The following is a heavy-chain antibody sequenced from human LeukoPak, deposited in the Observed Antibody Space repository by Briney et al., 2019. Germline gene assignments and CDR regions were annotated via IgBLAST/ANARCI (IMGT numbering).Heavy chain of an antibody. CDR3: ARISPPELRFLEWSLDY. V-gene: IGHV3-33*08. D-gene: IGHD3-3*01. CDR1: GFTFNTYW. J-gene: IGHJ4*02. Sequence: PGGSLRLSCATSGFTFNTYWMSWVRQAPGKGLEWVAVIWYDGSNKYYADSVKGRFTISRDNSKNTLYLQMNSLRAEDTAVYYSARISPPELRFLEWSLDYWGQGTLVTVSS. CDR2: IWYDGSNK.